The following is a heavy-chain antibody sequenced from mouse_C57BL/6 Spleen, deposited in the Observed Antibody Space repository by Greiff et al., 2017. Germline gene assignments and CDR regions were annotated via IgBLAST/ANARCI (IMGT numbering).Heavy chain of an antibody. CDR1: GYTFTDYE. Sequence: QVQLQQSGAELVRPGASVTLSCKASGYTFTDYEMHWVKQTPVHGLEWIGAIDPETGGTAYNQKFKGKATLTADKSSSTAYMELRSLTSEDSAVYYCTIVDGYDGKFAYWGQGTLVTVSA. V-gene: IGHV1-15*01. CDR3: TIVDGYDGKFAY. D-gene: IGHD2-2*01. CDR2: IDPETGGT. J-gene: IGHJ3*01.